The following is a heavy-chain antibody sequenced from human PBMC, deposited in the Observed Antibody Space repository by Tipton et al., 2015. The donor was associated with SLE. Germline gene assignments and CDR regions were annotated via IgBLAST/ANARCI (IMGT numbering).Heavy chain of an antibody. V-gene: IGHV4-59*01. CDR3: ARDPAPYSSPSEYFDL. Sequence: TLSLTCTVSGGSISSYYWSWIRQPPGKGLEWIGNIYYSGSTNYNPSLKSRVTISVDTSKNQVSLKLSSVTAADTAVYYCARDPAPYSSPSEYFDLWGRGTLVTVSS. J-gene: IGHJ2*01. CDR2: IYYSGST. D-gene: IGHD6-6*01. CDR1: GGSISSYY.